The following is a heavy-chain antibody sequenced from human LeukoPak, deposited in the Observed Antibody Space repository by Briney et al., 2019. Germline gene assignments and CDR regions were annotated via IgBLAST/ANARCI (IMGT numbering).Heavy chain of an antibody. Sequence: GGSLRLSCAASGFTFSSYAMSWVRQAPGKGLEWVSAISGSGGSTYYADSVKGRCTISRDNSKNTLYLQMNSLRAEDTAVYYCAKTEDLYYYGSGSSHWFDPWGQGTLVTVSS. CDR3: AKTEDLYYYGSGSSHWFDP. CDR1: GFTFSSYA. CDR2: ISGSGGST. D-gene: IGHD3-10*01. J-gene: IGHJ5*02. V-gene: IGHV3-23*01.